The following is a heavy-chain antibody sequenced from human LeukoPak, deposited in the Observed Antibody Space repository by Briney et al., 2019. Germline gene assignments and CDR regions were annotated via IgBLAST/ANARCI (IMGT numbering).Heavy chain of an antibody. CDR1: GYTFTSYG. V-gene: IGHV1-18*01. CDR3: ARPRGFYYYGSGSYYTYFDY. D-gene: IGHD3-10*01. J-gene: IGHJ4*02. Sequence: APVKVSCKPSGYTFTSYGISWVRQAPGQGLEWMGWISAYNGNTNYAQKLQGRVTMTTDTSTSTAYMELRSLRSDDTAVYYCARPRGFYYYGSGSYYTYFDYWGQGTLVTVSS. CDR2: ISAYNGNT.